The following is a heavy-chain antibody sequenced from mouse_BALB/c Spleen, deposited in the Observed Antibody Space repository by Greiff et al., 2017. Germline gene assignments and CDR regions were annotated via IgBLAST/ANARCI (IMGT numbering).Heavy chain of an antibody. CDR2: INPYNGDT. CDR1: GYSFTGYF. J-gene: IGHJ4*01. CDR3: ARIDYYGSNAMDD. Sequence: EVKLQQSGPELVKPGASVKISCKASGYSFTGYFMNWVMQSHGKSLEWIGRINPYNGDTFYNQKFKGKATLTVDKSSSTAHMELRSLASEDSAVYYCARIDYYGSNAMDDWGQGTSVTVSS. V-gene: IGHV1-20*02. D-gene: IGHD1-1*01.